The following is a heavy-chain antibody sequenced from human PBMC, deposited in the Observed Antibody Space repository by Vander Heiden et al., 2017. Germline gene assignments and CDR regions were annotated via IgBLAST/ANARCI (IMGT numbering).Heavy chain of an antibody. Sequence: QVQLQESGPGLVKPSETLSLASTVSGGSISSYYWSWIRQPPGKGLEWIGYIYYSGSTNYNPSLKSRVTISVDTSKNQFSLKLSSVTAADTAVYYCARDRGGDFQHWGQGTLVTVSS. CDR2: IYYSGST. CDR1: GGSISSYY. J-gene: IGHJ1*01. D-gene: IGHD3-16*01. V-gene: IGHV4-59*01. CDR3: ARDRGGDFQH.